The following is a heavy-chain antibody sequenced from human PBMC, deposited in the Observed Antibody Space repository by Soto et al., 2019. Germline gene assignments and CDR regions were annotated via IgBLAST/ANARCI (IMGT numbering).Heavy chain of an antibody. D-gene: IGHD1-26*01. CDR1: GGSITGGFSY. CDR2: IYYSGTA. V-gene: IGHV4-31*03. J-gene: IGHJ6*03. CDR3: ARSLPGGTVFYMDI. Sequence: QLQLRESGPGLVQPAQTLSLTCTVAGGSITGGFSYWTCVRQHPGKGLEWVGHIYYSGTAYYNPSLKSRVALSVDPSQSRFSLKLSSVTAEDTAIYFCARSLPGGTVFYMDIWGEGTTVTVSS.